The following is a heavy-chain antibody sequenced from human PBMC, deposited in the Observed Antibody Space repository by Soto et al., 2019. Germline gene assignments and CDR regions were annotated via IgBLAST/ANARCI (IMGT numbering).Heavy chain of an antibody. J-gene: IGHJ4*02. CDR1: GYIFNSFG. D-gene: IGHD4-17*01. Sequence: QVQLVQSGGEVKKPGASVKVSCKASGYIFNSFGISWVRQAPGQGLEWMGWISAYTGNTKYAQNFQGRVTMTTDTSMSTAYKELRSLRSDDTAVYYCARRWTTGEIDYWGQGTLVTVSS. CDR3: ARRWTTGEIDY. CDR2: ISAYTGNT. V-gene: IGHV1-18*01.